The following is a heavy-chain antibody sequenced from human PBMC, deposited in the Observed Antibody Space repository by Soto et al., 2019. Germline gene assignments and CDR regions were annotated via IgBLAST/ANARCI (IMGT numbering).Heavy chain of an antibody. CDR2: IHPGDSDT. J-gene: IGHJ6*02. D-gene: IGHD2-15*01. V-gene: IGHV5-51*01. CDR3: ARLCFGGHFGSYYFYGMDV. CDR1: GYSFSSYW. Sequence: RGESLKISCQGSGYSFSSYWIAWVRQMSGKGLEWVGVIHPGDSDTRYSPSFQGQVTISADKSISTVYVQWASLKASDTAVYYCARLCFGGHFGSYYFYGMDVWGQGTTVTVSS.